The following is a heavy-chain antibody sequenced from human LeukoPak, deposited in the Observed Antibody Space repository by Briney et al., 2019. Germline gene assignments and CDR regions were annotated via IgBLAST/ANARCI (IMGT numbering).Heavy chain of an antibody. J-gene: IGHJ4*02. CDR2: ISSSSSYI. D-gene: IGHD3-3*01. Sequence: GGSLRLSCAASGFTFSSYSMNWVRQAPGKGLEWVSSISSSSSYIYYADSVKGRFTISRDNAKNSLYLQMSSLRAEDTAVYYCARLGVAFYYFDYWGQGTLVTVSS. CDR1: GFTFSSYS. CDR3: ARLGVAFYYFDY. V-gene: IGHV3-21*01.